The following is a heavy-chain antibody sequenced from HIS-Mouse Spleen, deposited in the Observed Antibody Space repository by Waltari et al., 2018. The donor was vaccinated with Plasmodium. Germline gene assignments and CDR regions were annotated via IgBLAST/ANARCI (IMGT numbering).Heavy chain of an antibody. J-gene: IGHJ4*02. V-gene: IGHV3-48*02. D-gene: IGHD3-3*01. Sequence: EVQLVDSGGGLVQPGGSLRLSCSASGFTLGSYSMTCVRQAPGKVLEWVSYISSSSSTIYYADSVKGRFTISRDNAKNSLYLQMNSLRDEDTAVYYCARVVTIFGVVIDYWGQGTLVTVSS. CDR1: GFTLGSYS. CDR3: ARVVTIFGVVIDY. CDR2: ISSSSSTI.